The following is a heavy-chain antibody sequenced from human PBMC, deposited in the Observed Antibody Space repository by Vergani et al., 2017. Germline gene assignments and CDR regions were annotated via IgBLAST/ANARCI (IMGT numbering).Heavy chain of an antibody. CDR3: ARGVDNWNDEGWYFDY. D-gene: IGHD1-1*01. Sequence: EVQLVESGGGLVKPGGSLRLSCAASGFTFSSYSMNWVRQAPGKGLEWVSSISSSSSYIYYADSVKGRFTISRDNAKNSLYLQMNSLRAEDTAVYYCARGVDNWNDEGWYFDYWGQGTLVTVSS. CDR2: ISSSSSYI. J-gene: IGHJ4*02. CDR1: GFTFSSYS. V-gene: IGHV3-21*01.